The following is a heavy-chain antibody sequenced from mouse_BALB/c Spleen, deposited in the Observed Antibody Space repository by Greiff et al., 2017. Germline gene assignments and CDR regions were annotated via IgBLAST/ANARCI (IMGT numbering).Heavy chain of an antibody. CDR3: ARSLSGPLFDY. V-gene: IGHV1-7*01. J-gene: IGHJ2*01. CDR1: GYTFTSYW. D-gene: IGHD3-1*01. Sequence: SGAELAKPGASVKMSCKASGYTFTSYWMHWVKQRPGQGLEWIGYINPSTGYTEYNQKFKDKATLTADKSSSTAYMQLSSLTSEDSAVYYCARSLSGPLFDYWGQGTTLTVSS. CDR2: INPSTGYT.